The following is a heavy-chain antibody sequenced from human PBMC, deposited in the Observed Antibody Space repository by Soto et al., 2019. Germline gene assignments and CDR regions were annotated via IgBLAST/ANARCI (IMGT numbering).Heavy chain of an antibody. CDR1: TFTFSNYW. V-gene: IGHV3-7*05. CDR3: AREYSGYETPRENDY. J-gene: IGHJ4*02. D-gene: IGHD5-12*01. CDR2: IDQDGSAK. Sequence: GGSLRLSCAASTFTFSNYWMSWVRQAPGKGLEWVANIDQDGSAKYYVDSVRGRFTISRDNAKNLLYLQMSSLRVEDTAVYYCAREYSGYETPRENDYWGQGTLVTVSS.